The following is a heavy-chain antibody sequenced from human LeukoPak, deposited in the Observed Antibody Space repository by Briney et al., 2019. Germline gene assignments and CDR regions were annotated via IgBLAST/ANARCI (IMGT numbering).Heavy chain of an antibody. D-gene: IGHD2-8*01. CDR2: INRNGGST. CDR3: ARGFRNGPFDC. Sequence: GGSLRLSCAASGFTFSYAWMTWVRQAPGKGLEWVSGINRNGGSTDYADSVKGRFTISRDNAKNSHFLQMNSLRVEDTALYYCARGFRNGPFDCWGQGTLVSVSS. V-gene: IGHV3-20*04. CDR1: GFTFSYAW. J-gene: IGHJ4*02.